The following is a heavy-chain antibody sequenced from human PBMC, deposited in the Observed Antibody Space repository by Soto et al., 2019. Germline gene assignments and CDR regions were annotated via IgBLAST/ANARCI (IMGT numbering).Heavy chain of an antibody. D-gene: IGHD2-2*01. CDR2: MYPGDSDT. Sequence: GESLKISCKGSGHTFTSYWIGWVRQMPGKGLEWMGIMYPGDSDTRYSPSFQGQVSISADRSTSTAYLQWSSLKASDTAMYYCARSRPYCSSTGCYYAYGMDVWGQGTTVTVSS. V-gene: IGHV5-51*01. J-gene: IGHJ6*02. CDR3: ARSRPYCSSTGCYYAYGMDV. CDR1: GHTFTSYW.